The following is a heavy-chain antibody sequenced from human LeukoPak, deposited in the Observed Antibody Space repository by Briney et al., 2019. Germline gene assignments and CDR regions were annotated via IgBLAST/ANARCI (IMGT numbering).Heavy chain of an antibody. D-gene: IGHD1-26*01. CDR3: ARGPMYSASYNY. CDR1: GYIFTNYD. J-gene: IGHJ4*02. CDR2: MNPKSTNT. V-gene: IGHV1-8*02. Sequence: ASVKVSCKASGYIFTNYDIHWVRQATGQGLGWMAWMNPKSTNTGYAQKFQGRVTVTRNTSISTAYMELSGLRSDDTAVYYCARGPMYSASYNYWGQGTLVTVSS.